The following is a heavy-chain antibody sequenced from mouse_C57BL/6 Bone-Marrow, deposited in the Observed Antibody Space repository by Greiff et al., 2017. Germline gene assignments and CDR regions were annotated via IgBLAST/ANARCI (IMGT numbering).Heavy chain of an antibody. D-gene: IGHD1-1*01. V-gene: IGHV1-64*01. CDR2: IHPNSGST. Sequence: QVQLQQPGAELVQPGASVKLSCKASGYTFTSYWMHWVKQRPGQGLEWIGMIHPNSGSTNYNEKFKSKATLTVDKSSSTAYMKLSSLTSEDSAVYYCARRDYGRSYHDWYFDVWGTGTTVTVSS. J-gene: IGHJ1*03. CDR3: ARRDYGRSYHDWYFDV. CDR1: GYTFTSYW.